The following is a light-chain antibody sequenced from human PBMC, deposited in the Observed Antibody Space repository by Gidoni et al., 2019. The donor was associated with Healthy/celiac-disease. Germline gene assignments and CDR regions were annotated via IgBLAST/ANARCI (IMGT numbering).Light chain of an antibody. CDR3: QQYDNLPPST. V-gene: IGKV1-33*01. Sequence: DIQMTQSPSSLSASVGDRVTITCQASQDISNYLNWYQQKPGKAPKLLIYDASNLETGVPSRFSGSGSGTDFTFTISSLQPEDIATYYYQQYDNLPPSTFGQGTKLEIK. CDR2: DAS. CDR1: QDISNY. J-gene: IGKJ2*01.